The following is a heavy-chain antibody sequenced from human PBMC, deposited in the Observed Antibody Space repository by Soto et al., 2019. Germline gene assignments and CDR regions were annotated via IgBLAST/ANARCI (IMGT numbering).Heavy chain of an antibody. Sequence: SETLSLTCSVSNVSIKSSYWNWIRQSPGKGLEWIGFVYYTGTTKYNPSLKGRVTISVDTSNNEFSLKLTSVTTADTAFYFFARDFAGRGPFDPWGQGTLVTVSS. CDR3: ARDFAGRGPFDP. CDR1: NVSIKSSY. D-gene: IGHD1-26*01. J-gene: IGHJ5*02. V-gene: IGHV4-59*01. CDR2: VYYTGTT.